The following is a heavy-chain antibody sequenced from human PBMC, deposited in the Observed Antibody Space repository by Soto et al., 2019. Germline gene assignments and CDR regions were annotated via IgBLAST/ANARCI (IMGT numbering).Heavy chain of an antibody. CDR2: IYHSGST. J-gene: IGHJ6*02. CDR1: GGSISSSNW. Sequence: TLSLTCAVSGGSISSSNWWSWVRQPPGKGLEWIGEIYHSGSTNYNPSLKSRVTISVDKSKNQFSLKLSSVTAADTAVYYCARDIQSASYYYGMDVWGQGTTVTVSS. V-gene: IGHV4-4*02. CDR3: ARDIQSASYYYGMDV.